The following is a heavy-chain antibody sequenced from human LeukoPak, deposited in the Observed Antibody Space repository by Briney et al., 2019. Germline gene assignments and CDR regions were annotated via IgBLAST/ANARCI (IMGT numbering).Heavy chain of an antibody. CDR2: ISSSSSTI. V-gene: IGHV3-48*01. J-gene: IGHJ4*02. CDR1: GFTFSSYS. Sequence: PGGSLRLSCEASGFTFSSYSMNWVRQAPGKGLEWVSYISSSSSTIYYADSVKGRFTISRDNAKNSLYLQMNSLRAEDTAVYYCARERIFGVVIYFDYWGQGTLVTVSS. D-gene: IGHD3-3*01. CDR3: ARERIFGVVIYFDY.